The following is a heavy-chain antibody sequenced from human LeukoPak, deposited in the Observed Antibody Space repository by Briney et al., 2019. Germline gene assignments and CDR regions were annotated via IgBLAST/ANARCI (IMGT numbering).Heavy chain of an antibody. J-gene: IGHJ4*02. CDR2: INHSGST. Sequence: SETLSLTCAVYGGSFSGYYWSWIRQPPGKGLEWIGEINHSGSTNYNPSLKSRVTISVDTSKNQFSLKLGSVTAADTAVYYCASRGFGELSSLVTDYWGQGTLVTVSS. CDR3: ASRGFGELSSLVTDY. V-gene: IGHV4-34*01. CDR1: GGSFSGYY. D-gene: IGHD3-16*02.